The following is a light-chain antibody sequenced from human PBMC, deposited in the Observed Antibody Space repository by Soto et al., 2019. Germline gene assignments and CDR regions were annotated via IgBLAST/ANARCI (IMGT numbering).Light chain of an antibody. CDR2: GAS. J-gene: IGKJ5*01. V-gene: IGKV3-20*01. Sequence: EVVLTQSPATLSLSPGDRSTLSCRASQSVTTRLAWYQHKPGQAPRLLMSGASSRASGVPVRFSGSGSGTDFTLTISRLEPEDFALYYCQQYGGSPITFGLGTRLEIK. CDR1: QSVTTR. CDR3: QQYGGSPIT.